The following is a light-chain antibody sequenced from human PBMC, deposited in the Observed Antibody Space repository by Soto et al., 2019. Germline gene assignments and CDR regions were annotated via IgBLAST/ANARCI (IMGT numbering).Light chain of an antibody. CDR1: SSNIGAGYD. Sequence: QSVLTQPPSVSGAPGQRVTISCTGSSSNIGAGYDVHWYQQLPGTAPKLLIYANSNRPSGVPGRFSGSKSGTSASLAITGLQPQDEAEYDCYSYDSTVSRLQVVFGGGTKVTVL. J-gene: IGLJ3*02. V-gene: IGLV1-40*01. CDR3: YSYDSTVSRLQVV. CDR2: ANS.